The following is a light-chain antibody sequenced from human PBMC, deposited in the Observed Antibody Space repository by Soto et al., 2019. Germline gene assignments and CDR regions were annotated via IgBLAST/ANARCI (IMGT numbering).Light chain of an antibody. CDR1: QSVSSN. CDR2: GAS. J-gene: IGKJ1*01. V-gene: IGKV3-15*01. CDR3: QQYNNWWT. Sequence: EIVMTQSPATLSVSPGERATLSCRASQSVSSNLAWYQQKPGQAPRLLIYGASMRATGIPARFSGSGSGTEFTLAISSLQSEDFAVYYCQQYNNWWTFGQGTKVEIK.